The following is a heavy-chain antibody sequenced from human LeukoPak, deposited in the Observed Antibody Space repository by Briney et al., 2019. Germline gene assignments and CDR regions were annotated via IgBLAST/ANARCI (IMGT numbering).Heavy chain of an antibody. J-gene: IGHJ4*02. CDR1: GGSISTYY. Sequence: SETLSLTCTVFGGSISTYYWTWIRQPPGKGLEWIGYIYYSGSTNYNPSLKSRVTISVDTSKNKFSLKLSSVTAADTAVYYCARQGRDYGDFDYWGQGTLVTVSS. D-gene: IGHD4-17*01. CDR3: ARQGRDYGDFDY. V-gene: IGHV4-59*08. CDR2: IYYSGST.